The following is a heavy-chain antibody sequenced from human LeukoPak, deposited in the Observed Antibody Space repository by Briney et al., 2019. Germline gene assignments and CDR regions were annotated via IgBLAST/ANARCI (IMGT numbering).Heavy chain of an antibody. CDR1: GFTFSSYA. J-gene: IGHJ6*02. V-gene: IGHV3-23*01. D-gene: IGHD3-10*01. CDR3: AKDGPYGSGSYYKNFYYGMDV. Sequence: GGSLRLSCAASGFTFSSYAMSWVRQAPGKGLEGVSAISGSGGSTYYADSVKGRFTISRDNSKNTLYLQMNSLRAEDTAVYYCAKDGPYGSGSYYKNFYYGMDVWGQGTTVTVSS. CDR2: ISGSGGST.